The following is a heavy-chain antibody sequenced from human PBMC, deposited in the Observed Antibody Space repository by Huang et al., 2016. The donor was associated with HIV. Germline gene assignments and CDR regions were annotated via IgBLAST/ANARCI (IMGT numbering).Heavy chain of an antibody. CDR2: IGSRSSYR. Sequence: EVQLVESGGGLVKPGGSLRLSCAASGFTFSSYSMNWVRQGPGEGLEWVSTIGSRSSYRYYADSVKGRFTISRDNAKNSLYLQMNSLRAEDTAVYYCARAVPTPNRFGVGGFDYWGQGTLVTVSS. CDR3: ARAVPTPNRFGVGGFDY. V-gene: IGHV3-21*01. J-gene: IGHJ4*02. CDR1: GFTFSSYS. D-gene: IGHD3-3*01.